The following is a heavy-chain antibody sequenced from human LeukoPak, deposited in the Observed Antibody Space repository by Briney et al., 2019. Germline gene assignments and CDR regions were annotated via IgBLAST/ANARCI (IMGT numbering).Heavy chain of an antibody. CDR2: INLKSGGT. CDR3: ARSPDILTGENFDY. D-gene: IGHD3-9*01. CDR1: GYTFTGYY. J-gene: IGHJ4*02. V-gene: IGHV1-2*02. Sequence: ASVKVSFKASGYTFTGYYMHWVRQAPGQGLEWMGWINLKSGGTNSAEKFQVRVTMTRDTTTSTAYMDLSRLRFDDTAVYYCARSPDILTGENFDYWGQGTLVTVSS.